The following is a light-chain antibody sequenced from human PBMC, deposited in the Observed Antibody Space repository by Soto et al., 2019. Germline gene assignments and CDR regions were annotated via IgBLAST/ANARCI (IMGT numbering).Light chain of an antibody. CDR2: GAS. CDR3: QRFDTWPRT. CDR1: PSVSSN. V-gene: IGKV3-15*01. J-gene: IGKJ1*01. Sequence: IVMTQSPGTLSVSPGARATLSCRASPSVSSNIAWHQQKPGQAPRLLIYGASTRATDIPARFSGSGSGTEFTLTISSLQSEDFVAYYCQRFDTWPRTFGQGTKVEIK.